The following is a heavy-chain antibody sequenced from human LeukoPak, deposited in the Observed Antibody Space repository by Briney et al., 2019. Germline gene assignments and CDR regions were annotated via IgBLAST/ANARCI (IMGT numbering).Heavy chain of an antibody. CDR3: ARGGPGEGWNYYFDY. CDR1: GGSISSYY. V-gene: IGHV4-59*01. Sequence: SETLSLTCTVSGGSISSYYWSWIRQPPGKGLEWIGYIYYSGSTNYNPSLKSRVTISVDTSKNQFSLKLSSVTAADTAVYYCARGGPGEGWNYYFDYWGQGTLVTVSS. D-gene: IGHD1-7*01. J-gene: IGHJ4*02. CDR2: IYYSGST.